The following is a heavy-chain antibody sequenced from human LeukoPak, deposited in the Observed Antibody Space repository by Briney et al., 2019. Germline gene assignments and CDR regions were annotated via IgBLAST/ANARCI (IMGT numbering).Heavy chain of an antibody. CDR1: GFTFDDYA. D-gene: IGHD3-22*01. CDR2: ISWNSGSI. CDR3: AKDMGSSGYYYLDAFDI. J-gene: IGHJ3*02. V-gene: IGHV3-9*01. Sequence: GGPLRLSCAASGFTFDDYAMHWVRQAPGKGLEWVSGISWNSGSIGYADSVKGRFTISRDNAKNSLYLQMNSLRAEDTALYYCAKDMGSSGYYYLDAFDIWGQGTMVTVSS.